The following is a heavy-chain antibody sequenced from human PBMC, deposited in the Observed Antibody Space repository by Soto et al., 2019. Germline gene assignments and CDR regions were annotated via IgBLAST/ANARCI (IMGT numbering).Heavy chain of an antibody. Sequence: QVQLVQSGAEVKKPGASVKVSCKVSGYTLTELSMHWVRQAPGKGLEWMGGFDPEDGETIYAQKFQGRVTMTTDTSTDTAYMELSSLRSEDTAVYYWATRVLRYFDWSYGLFDYWGQGTLVTVSS. CDR1: GYTLTELS. J-gene: IGHJ4*02. CDR2: FDPEDGET. V-gene: IGHV1-24*01. CDR3: ATRVLRYFDWSYGLFDY. D-gene: IGHD3-9*01.